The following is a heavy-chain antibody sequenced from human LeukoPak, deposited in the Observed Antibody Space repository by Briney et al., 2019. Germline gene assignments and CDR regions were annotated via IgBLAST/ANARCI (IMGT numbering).Heavy chain of an antibody. V-gene: IGHV4-4*07. CDR1: GGSISSYY. CDR3: ARAFGEYCSTTSCYYFDY. Sequence: ASETLSLTCTVSGGSISSYYWSWIRQPAGKGLEWIGRIYTSGSTNYNPSLKSRVTMSVDTSQNQFSLKLSSVTAADTAVYYCARAFGEYCSTTSCYYFDYWGQGTLVTVSS. J-gene: IGHJ4*02. D-gene: IGHD2-2*01. CDR2: IYTSGST.